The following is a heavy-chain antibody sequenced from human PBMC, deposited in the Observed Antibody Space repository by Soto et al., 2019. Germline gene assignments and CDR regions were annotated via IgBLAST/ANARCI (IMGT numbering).Heavy chain of an antibody. V-gene: IGHV3-23*01. CDR3: AKRLRVGRLVKAFEF. Sequence: PGGSLRLSCAASGFTFSNYAVTWVRQAPGMGLEWVSGITDSGDGTYYADSVKGRFAISRDSSKNTLYLQMNSLRPEDTGIYYCAKRLRVGRLVKAFEFWGQGTLVTVSS. CDR1: GFTFSNYA. D-gene: IGHD1-26*01. J-gene: IGHJ4*02. CDR2: ITDSGDGT.